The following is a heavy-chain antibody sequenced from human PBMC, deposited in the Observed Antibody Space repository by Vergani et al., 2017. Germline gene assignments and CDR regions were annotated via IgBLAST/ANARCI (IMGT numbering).Heavy chain of an antibody. CDR2: IKQDGSEQ. CDR3: ARDDYRNYMYYFDY. D-gene: IGHD4-11*01. V-gene: IGHV3-7*01. J-gene: IGHJ4*02. CDR1: GFTFSSYA. Sequence: EVQLVESGGGLVKPGGSLRLSCAASGFTFSSYAMSWVRQAPGKGLEWVANIKQDGSEQYYVDSLRGRFTISRDNAKNSVYLQMNSLRAEDTAVYYCARDDYRNYMYYFDYWGQGALVSVSS.